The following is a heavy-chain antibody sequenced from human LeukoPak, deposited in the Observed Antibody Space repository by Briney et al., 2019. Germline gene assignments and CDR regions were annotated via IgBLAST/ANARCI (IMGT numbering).Heavy chain of an antibody. CDR3: AYDSSGPNVGFDY. CDR1: GFTFTRYG. CDR2: ISAYNGDT. J-gene: IGHJ4*02. V-gene: IGHV1-18*01. Sequence: ASVKVSCKTSGFTFTRYGITWVRQAPGQGLEWMGWISAYNGDTKYAQKLQDRVTMTIDTSTSTAYMELRSLRSDDTAVYYCAYDSSGPNVGFDYWGQGTLVTVSS. D-gene: IGHD3-22*01.